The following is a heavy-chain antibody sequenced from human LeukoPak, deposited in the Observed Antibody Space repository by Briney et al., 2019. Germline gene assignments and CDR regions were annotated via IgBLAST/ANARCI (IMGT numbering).Heavy chain of an antibody. CDR1: GGSISSSNW. J-gene: IGHJ6*03. D-gene: IGHD3-10*01. V-gene: IGHV4-4*02. CDR3: ARDMGGSGSPDLNYYYYMDV. CDR2: IYHSGST. Sequence: SETLSLTCAVSGGSISSSNWWSWVRQPPGKGLEWIGEIYHSGSTNYNPSLKSRVTISVDKSKNQFSLKLSSVTAADTAVYYCARDMGGSGSPDLNYYYYMDVWGKGTTVTVSS.